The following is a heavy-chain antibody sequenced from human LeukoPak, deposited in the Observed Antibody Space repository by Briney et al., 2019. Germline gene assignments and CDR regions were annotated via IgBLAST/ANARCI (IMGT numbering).Heavy chain of an antibody. CDR1: GASISDYY. CDR2: IYYSGST. CDR3: ARAKAAAGIDYFDY. V-gene: IGHV4-59*13. Sequence: SSETLSLTCTVSGASISDYYWNWIRQPPGKGLEWIGYIYYSGSTNHNPSLKSRVTISVDTSKNQFSLKLSSVTAADTAVYYCARAKAAAGIDYFDYWGQGTLVTVSS. J-gene: IGHJ4*02. D-gene: IGHD6-13*01.